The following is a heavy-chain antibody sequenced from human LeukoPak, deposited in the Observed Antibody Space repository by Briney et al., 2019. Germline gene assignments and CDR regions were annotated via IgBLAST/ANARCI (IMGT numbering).Heavy chain of an antibody. J-gene: IGHJ4*02. CDR1: GGSMSNYY. CDR2: IYTSGST. V-gene: IGHV4-4*07. CDR3: ARGIVDMATSFGY. Sequence: PSETLSLTCTVSGGSMSNYYWTWIRQPAGKGLEWIGRIYTSGSTNYNPSLRSRVTISVDTSKNQFSLKLTSVTAADTAVYYCARGIVDMATSFGYWGQGTLVTVSS. D-gene: IGHD1-26*01.